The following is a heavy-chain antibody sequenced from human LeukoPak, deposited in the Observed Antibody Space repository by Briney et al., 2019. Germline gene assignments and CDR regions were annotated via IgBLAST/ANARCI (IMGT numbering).Heavy chain of an antibody. CDR1: GGSIRSGGYY. Sequence: PSETLSLTCTVSGGSIRSGGYYWSWIRHHPGKGLDWIGYIYYSGSTYYNPSLKSRVTISVDTSKNQFSLKLSSVTAADTAVYYCARGGGYSYGTFDYWGQGTLVTVSS. D-gene: IGHD5-18*01. V-gene: IGHV4-31*03. J-gene: IGHJ4*02. CDR3: ARGGGYSYGTFDY. CDR2: IYYSGST.